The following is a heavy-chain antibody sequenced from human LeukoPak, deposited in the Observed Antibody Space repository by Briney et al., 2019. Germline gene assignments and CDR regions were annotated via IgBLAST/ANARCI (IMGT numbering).Heavy chain of an antibody. D-gene: IGHD2-21*02. V-gene: IGHV4-39*01. Sequence: MSSETLSLTCTVSGGSISSSSYYWGWIRQPPGKGLEWIGSIYYSGSTYYNPSLKSRVTISVDTSKNQFSLKLSSATAADTAVYYCARLTGTRIVAVTEEENWFDPWGQRTLVTVSS. J-gene: IGHJ5*02. CDR1: GGSISSSSYY. CDR2: IYYSGST. CDR3: ARLTGTRIVAVTEEENWFDP.